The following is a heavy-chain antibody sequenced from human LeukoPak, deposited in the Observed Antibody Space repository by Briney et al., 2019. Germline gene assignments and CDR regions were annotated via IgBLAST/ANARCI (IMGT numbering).Heavy chain of an antibody. CDR2: ITSSSSPI. CDR1: GFTFDDYA. D-gene: IGHD3-16*01. J-gene: IGHJ4*02. Sequence: GGSLRLSCAASGFTFDDYAMHWVRQAPGKGLEWVSYITSSSSPIYYADSVKGRFTISRDNARNSLYLQMSSLRAEDTAVYYCARRVWGNSYFFDYWGQGTLVTVSS. V-gene: IGHV3-48*04. CDR3: ARRVWGNSYFFDY.